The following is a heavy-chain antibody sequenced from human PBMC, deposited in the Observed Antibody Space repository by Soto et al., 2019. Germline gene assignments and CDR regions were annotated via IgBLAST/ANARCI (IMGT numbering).Heavy chain of an antibody. D-gene: IGHD4-17*01. CDR1: GGSLSSSSYF. J-gene: IGHJ4*02. CDR2: LYYSGTT. Sequence: QLQLQESGPGLVKPSETLSLTCTVSGGSLSSSSYFWVWIRQPPGKGLEWIGTLYYSGTTYYNPSLKSRVTISVDTSKNQFSLRLSSVTAADKAVYYCTSLDYGDFGIDYWGQGTLVTVSS. CDR3: TSLDYGDFGIDY. V-gene: IGHV4-39*01.